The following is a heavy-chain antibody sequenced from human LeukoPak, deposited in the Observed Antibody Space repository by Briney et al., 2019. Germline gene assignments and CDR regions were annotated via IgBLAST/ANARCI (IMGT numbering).Heavy chain of an antibody. J-gene: IGHJ4*02. D-gene: IGHD2-2*01. V-gene: IGHV3-49*04. CDR3: TREVVVPAATYYFDY. Sequence: GGSLRLSCTASGFTFGDYAVSWVRQAPGKGLEWVGFIRSKAYGGTTEYAASVKGRFTISRDDSKSIAYLQMNSLKTEDTAVYYCTREVVVPAATYYFDYWGQGTLVTVSS. CDR2: IRSKAYGGTT. CDR1: GFTFGDYA.